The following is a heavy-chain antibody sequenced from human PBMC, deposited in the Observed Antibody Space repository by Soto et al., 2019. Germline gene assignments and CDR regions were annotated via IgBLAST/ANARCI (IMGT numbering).Heavy chain of an antibody. CDR2: IWYDGSNK. J-gene: IGHJ3*02. V-gene: IGHV3-33*01. Sequence: GGSLRLSCAASGFTFSSYGMHWVRQAPGKGREGVAVIWYDGSNKYYADSVKGRFTISRDNSKNTLYLQMNSLRAEDTAVYYCARDWAQGSGWYRGDAFDIWGQGTMVTVSS. D-gene: IGHD6-19*01. CDR3: ARDWAQGSGWYRGDAFDI. CDR1: GFTFSSYG.